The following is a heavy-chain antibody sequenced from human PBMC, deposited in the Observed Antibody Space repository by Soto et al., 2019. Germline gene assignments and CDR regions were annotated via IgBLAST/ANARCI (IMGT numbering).Heavy chain of an antibody. V-gene: IGHV3-30*18. J-gene: IGHJ4*02. D-gene: IGHD2-21*02. CDR3: AKDRRKWGDSPFEK. CDR2: ISNDGSDE. Sequence: QVQLVESGGGVVQPGRSLRLSCAASGFTFSKFGMHWLRQAPGRGLEWVAGISNDGSDEYYVDSVKGRFNISRDNSKITLSLQMNSLIFEDTAVYFCAKDRRKWGDSPFEKWGQGTLVTVSS. CDR1: GFTFSKFG.